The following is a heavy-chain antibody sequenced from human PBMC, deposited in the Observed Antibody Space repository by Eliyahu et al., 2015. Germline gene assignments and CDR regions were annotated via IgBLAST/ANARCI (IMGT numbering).Heavy chain of an antibody. CDR3: ARDYYGMDV. CDR1: GXTFTGYY. CDR2: INPNSGGT. Sequence: QVQLVQSGAXVKKPGXSVKXSCTXSGXTFTGYYMHXVRQXPGQGLAXMGWINPNSGGTNYAQKFQGRVTMTRDTSISTAYMELSRLRSDDTAVYYCARDYYGMDVWGQGTTVTVSS. J-gene: IGHJ6*02. V-gene: IGHV1-2*02.